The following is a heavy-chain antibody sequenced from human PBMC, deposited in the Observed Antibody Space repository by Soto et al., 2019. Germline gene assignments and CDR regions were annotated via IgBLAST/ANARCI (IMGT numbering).Heavy chain of an antibody. J-gene: IGHJ4*02. D-gene: IGHD3-10*01. V-gene: IGHV4-30-4*02. CDR2: IYYSGST. CDR1: DLYIGSVYYC. Sequence: SETKSHTNTFADLYIGSVYYCWSWKRQPPEKGLEWIGYIYYSGSTYYNPSLKSRLTISVDTSKNQFTLQLTSVTAEYTAVYYCAPSYGNAWHTYWGQGTQVTVSS. CDR3: APSYGNAWHTY.